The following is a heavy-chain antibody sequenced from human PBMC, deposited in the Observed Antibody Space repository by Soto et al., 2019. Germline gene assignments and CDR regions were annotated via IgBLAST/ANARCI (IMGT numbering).Heavy chain of an antibody. CDR3: ARGERQQQRDY. CDR1: GDSISSDKW. Sequence: QVQLQESGPGLVKPSGTLSLTCAVSGDSISSDKWWSWVRQPPGKGLEWIGEIYHSGSTNYNPSLKRRXXXSXXKSKNQFSLKLSSVTDADTAVYYCARGERQQQRDYWGQGTLVTVSS. J-gene: IGHJ4*02. V-gene: IGHV4-4*02. D-gene: IGHD6-13*01. CDR2: IYHSGST.